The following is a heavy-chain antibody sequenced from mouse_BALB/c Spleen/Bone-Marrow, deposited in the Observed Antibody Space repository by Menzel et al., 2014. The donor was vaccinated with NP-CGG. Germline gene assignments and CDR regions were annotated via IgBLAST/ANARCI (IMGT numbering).Heavy chain of an antibody. J-gene: IGHJ1*01. V-gene: IGHV1-4*01. CDR1: GYTFTSYT. CDR3: AIYDYDVRYFDV. D-gene: IGHD2-4*01. Sequence: VQLQQSGAELARPGASVKMSCKASGYTFTSYTIHWVKQRPGQGLEWIGYINPSSGYTNYNQKFKDKATLTADKSSSTAYMQLSSLTSEDSAVYYCAIYDYDVRYFDVWGAGTTVTVSS. CDR2: INPSSGYT.